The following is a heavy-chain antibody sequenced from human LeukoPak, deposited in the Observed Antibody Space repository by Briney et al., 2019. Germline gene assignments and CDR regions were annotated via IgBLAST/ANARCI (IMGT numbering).Heavy chain of an antibody. CDR1: GYGFTSYW. D-gene: IGHD6-13*01. J-gene: IGHJ5*02. Sequence: GESLKISCKGSGYGFTSYWIGWVRQMPGKGLEWMGIIYPGDSDTRYSPSFQGQVTISADKSISTAYLQWSSLKASDTAMYYCARHGAADSSSWYEGSWFDPWGQGTLVTVSS. CDR2: IYPGDSDT. V-gene: IGHV5-51*01. CDR3: ARHGAADSSSWYEGSWFDP.